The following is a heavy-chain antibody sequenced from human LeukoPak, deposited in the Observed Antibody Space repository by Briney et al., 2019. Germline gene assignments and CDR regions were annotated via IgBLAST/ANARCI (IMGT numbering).Heavy chain of an antibody. CDR3: ATTPGGYDPGSYYFDY. J-gene: IGHJ4*02. D-gene: IGHD5-12*01. Sequence: GGSLRLSCAASGFTFSSYAMSWVRQAPGKGLEWVSAISGSGDNTYYADSVKGRFTISRDNSKNTLYLRMNSLRAEDTAVYYCATTPGGYDPGSYYFDYWGQGTLVTVSS. CDR1: GFTFSSYA. CDR2: ISGSGDNT. V-gene: IGHV3-23*01.